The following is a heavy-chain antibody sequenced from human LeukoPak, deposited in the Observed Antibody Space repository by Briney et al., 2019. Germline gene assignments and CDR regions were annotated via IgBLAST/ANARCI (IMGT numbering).Heavy chain of an antibody. CDR1: GFTFSDAW. Sequence: GGSLRLSCAASGFTFSDAWMSWVRQAPGKGREWVGRIKSKTDGGTTDYAAPVKGRFTISRDDSKNTLYLQMNSLKTEDTAVYYCASRGGSFSIFDYWGQGTLVTVSS. D-gene: IGHD2-15*01. CDR2: IKSKTDGGTT. V-gene: IGHV3-15*01. J-gene: IGHJ4*02. CDR3: ASRGGSFSIFDY.